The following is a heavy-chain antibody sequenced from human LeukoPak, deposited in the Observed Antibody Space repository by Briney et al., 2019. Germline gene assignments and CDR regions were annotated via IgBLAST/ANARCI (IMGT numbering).Heavy chain of an antibody. CDR3: ARDGYDGYYYYYYMDV. D-gene: IGHD5-12*01. Sequence: GGPLRLSCAASGFTFSSYSMNWVRQAPGKGLEWVSSIYITSRYIYYADSVKGRFTISRDNAKNSLYLQMNSLRAEDTAVYYCARDGYDGYYYYYYMDVWGKGTTVTISS. J-gene: IGHJ6*03. CDR2: IYITSRYI. CDR1: GFTFSSYS. V-gene: IGHV3-21*01.